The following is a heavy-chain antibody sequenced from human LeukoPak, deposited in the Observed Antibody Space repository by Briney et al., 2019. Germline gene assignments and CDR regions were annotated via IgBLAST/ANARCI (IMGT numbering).Heavy chain of an antibody. V-gene: IGHV3-9*01. CDR2: ISWNSGRI. CDR3: AKDIGQWLAYGMDV. Sequence: GGSLRLSCAASVFTFDDYAMHGGRHAPGKGLEGVSGISWNSGRIGYADSMKGRFTIYRDNAKRSLYLQMNSLRAEDTALYYCAKDIGQWLAYGMDVWGQGTTVTVSS. CDR1: VFTFDDYA. J-gene: IGHJ6*02. D-gene: IGHD6-19*01.